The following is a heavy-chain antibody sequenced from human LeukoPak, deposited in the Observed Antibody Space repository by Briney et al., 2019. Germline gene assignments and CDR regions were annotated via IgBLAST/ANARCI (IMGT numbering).Heavy chain of an antibody. CDR3: ARRGYSGYDTDAFDI. D-gene: IGHD5-12*01. J-gene: IGHJ3*02. Sequence: GGSLRLSCAASGFTFSTYNMNWVRQAPGKGLEWVSSITSSSSYIYYADSVKGRFTISRDNAKNSLYLQMNSLRAEDTALYHCARRGYSGYDTDAFDIWGQGTMVTVSS. V-gene: IGHV3-21*04. CDR1: GFTFSTYN. CDR2: ITSSSSYI.